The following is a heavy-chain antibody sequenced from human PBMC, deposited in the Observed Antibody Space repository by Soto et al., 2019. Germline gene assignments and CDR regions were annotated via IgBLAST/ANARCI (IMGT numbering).Heavy chain of an antibody. CDR2: ISNSGTTI. J-gene: IGHJ1*01. CDR1: GFTFSDYY. V-gene: IGHV3-11*01. CDR3: ARDGSSSAGEYFQH. D-gene: IGHD2-15*01. Sequence: QVQLVESGGGLVKPGGSLRLSCTASGFTFSDYYMSWIRQAPGKGLEWVSYISNSGTTIYNADTVKGRFTISRDNAKSSLYLQMNSLRAEDTAVYYCARDGSSSAGEYFQHWGQGTLVTVSS.